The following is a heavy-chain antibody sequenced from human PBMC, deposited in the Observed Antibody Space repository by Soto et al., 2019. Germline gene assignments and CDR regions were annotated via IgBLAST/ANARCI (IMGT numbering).Heavy chain of an antibody. Sequence: GGSLRLSCVASGFTFSNFEMHWMRQVPGKGLEWVSSISSSSSYIYYADSVKGRFTISRDNAKNSLYLQMNSLRAEDTAVYYCAREIYGMDVWGQGTTVTVSS. V-gene: IGHV3-21*01. CDR3: AREIYGMDV. J-gene: IGHJ6*02. CDR1: GFTFSNFE. CDR2: ISSSSSYI.